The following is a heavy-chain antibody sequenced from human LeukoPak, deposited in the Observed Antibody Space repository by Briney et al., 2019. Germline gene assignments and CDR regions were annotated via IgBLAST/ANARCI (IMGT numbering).Heavy chain of an antibody. V-gene: IGHV3-30*18. Sequence: GGSLRLSCADSGFTFSSYGMHWVRQAPGKGLEWVAVISYDGSNKYYADSVKGRVTISRDNSKNTLYLQMNSLRAEDTAVYYCAKERYDFWSGPIPTPFDYWGQGTLVTVSS. CDR3: AKERYDFWSGPIPTPFDY. D-gene: IGHD3-3*01. CDR1: GFTFSSYG. CDR2: ISYDGSNK. J-gene: IGHJ4*02.